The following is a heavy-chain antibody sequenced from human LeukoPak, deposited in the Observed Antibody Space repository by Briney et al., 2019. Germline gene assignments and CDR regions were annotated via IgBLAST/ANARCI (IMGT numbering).Heavy chain of an antibody. Sequence: GGSLRLSCAAAGFTFSSYGMHWVRQAPGKGLEWVAVISYDGSNKYYADSVKGRFTISRDNSKNTLYLQMNSLRAEDTAVYYCAKPVYSSSWSPFDYWGQGTLVTVSS. CDR2: ISYDGSNK. D-gene: IGHD6-13*01. CDR3: AKPVYSSSWSPFDY. CDR1: GFTFSSYG. V-gene: IGHV3-30*18. J-gene: IGHJ4*02.